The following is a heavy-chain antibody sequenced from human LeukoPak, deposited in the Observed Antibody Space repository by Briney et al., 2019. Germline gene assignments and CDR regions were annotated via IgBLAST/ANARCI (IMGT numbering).Heavy chain of an antibody. Sequence: ASVKVSCKASGYTFTSYHMHWVRQAPGQGLEWMGIINPSGGSTSYAQKFQGRVTMTRDMSTSTVYMELSSLRSEDTAVYYCARVLEWSHPDYWGQGTLVTVSS. V-gene: IGHV1-46*01. CDR1: GYTFTSYH. CDR3: ARVLEWSHPDY. D-gene: IGHD3-3*01. J-gene: IGHJ4*02. CDR2: INPSGGST.